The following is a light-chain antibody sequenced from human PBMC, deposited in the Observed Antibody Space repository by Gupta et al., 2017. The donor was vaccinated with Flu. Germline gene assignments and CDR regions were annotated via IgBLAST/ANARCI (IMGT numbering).Light chain of an antibody. V-gene: IGLV2-11*01. Sequence: QSAPTQPRSVSGSPGQSVTISCTGSSNDVGGSNRVSWYQQRPGKAPKLILYYVTERPSGVPDRFSGSKSGNTASLTISRLQVDDEADYYCSSHAGRVTWVFGTGTTVTVL. CDR2: YVT. CDR3: SSHAGRVTWV. J-gene: IGLJ1*01. CDR1: SNDVGGSNR.